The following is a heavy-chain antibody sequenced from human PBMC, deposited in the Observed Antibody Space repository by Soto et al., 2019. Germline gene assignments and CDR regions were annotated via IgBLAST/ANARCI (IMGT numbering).Heavy chain of an antibody. V-gene: IGHV3-73*01. CDR3: TRSVTGITAHFDF. J-gene: IGHJ4*02. D-gene: IGHD5-18*01. CDR2: IRSKSNSYVT. Sequence: VGSLRLSCAASGFTFSASAMHWVRQASGKRLEWVGRIRSKSNSYVTAYAASVKGRFTVSRDDSKNTAYLQMMSLKTEDTAVYYCTRSVTGITAHFDFWGLGTLVTVSS. CDR1: GFTFSASA.